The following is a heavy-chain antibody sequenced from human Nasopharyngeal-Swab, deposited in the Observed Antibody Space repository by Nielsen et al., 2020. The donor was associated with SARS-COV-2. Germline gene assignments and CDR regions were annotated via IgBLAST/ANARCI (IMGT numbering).Heavy chain of an antibody. CDR3: ARGLSGIVPAPILGLGPYYYYYYMDV. V-gene: IGHV4-34*01. D-gene: IGHD2-2*01. J-gene: IGHJ6*03. Sequence: WIRQPPGKGPEWIAEISHSGSTNYNPSLKSRVTLSVDTSMNQVSLEVSSVTAADKAVYYCARGLSGIVPAPILGLGPYYYYYYMDVWGKGTTVTVSS. CDR2: ISHSGST.